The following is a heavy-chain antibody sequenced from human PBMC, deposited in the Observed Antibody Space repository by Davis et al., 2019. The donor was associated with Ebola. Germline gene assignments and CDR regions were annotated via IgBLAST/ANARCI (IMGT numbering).Heavy chain of an antibody. CDR3: ARGAKVPRRYYNMDV. D-gene: IGHD1-26*01. J-gene: IGHJ6*02. CDR2: VSSLSRTI. V-gene: IGHV3-48*02. CDR1: GFTFSSYS. Sequence: GGSLRLSCAASGFTFSSYSMICVRQAPGKGLEWVSFVSSLSRTINYADSVKGRFTISRDNAKNSLSLQMDSLRDEDTAVYYCARGAKVPRRYYNMDVWGQGTTVTVSS.